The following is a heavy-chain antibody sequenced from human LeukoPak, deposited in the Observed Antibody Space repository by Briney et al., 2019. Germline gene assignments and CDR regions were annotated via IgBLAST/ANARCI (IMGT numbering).Heavy chain of an antibody. D-gene: IGHD6-13*01. V-gene: IGHV3-30*02. J-gene: IGHJ6*03. CDR1: GFTFSSYG. Sequence: GGSLRLSCAASGFTFSSYGMHWVRQAPGKGLEWVAFIRYDGSNKYYADSVKGRFTISRDNSKNTLYLQMNSLRAEDTAVYYCAKVGFSSSWYEVWSDYYYYMDVWGKGTTVTISS. CDR2: IRYDGSNK. CDR3: AKVGFSSSWYEVWSDYYYYMDV.